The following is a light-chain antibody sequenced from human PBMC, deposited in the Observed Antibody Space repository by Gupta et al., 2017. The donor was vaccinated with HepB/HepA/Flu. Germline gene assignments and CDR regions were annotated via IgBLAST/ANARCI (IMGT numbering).Light chain of an antibody. J-gene: IGKJ2*01. V-gene: IGKV4-1*01. Sequence: DIVMTQSPDSLAVSLGERATSNCKSSQSVLYSSNNKNYLAWYQQKPGQPPKLLIYWASTRESGVPDRFSGSGSGTDFTLTISSLQAEDVAVYYCQQYYSTPYTFGQGTKLDIK. CDR3: QQYYSTPYT. CDR1: QSVLYSSNNKNY. CDR2: WAS.